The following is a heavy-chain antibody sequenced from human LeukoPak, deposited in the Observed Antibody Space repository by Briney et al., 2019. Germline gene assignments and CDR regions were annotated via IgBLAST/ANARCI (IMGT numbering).Heavy chain of an antibody. V-gene: IGHV3-9*01. Sequence: GGSLRLSSAASGFTFDDYAMHWVRQAPGKGLEWVSGISWNSGSIGYADSVKGRFTISRDNAKNSLYLQMNSLRAEDTALYYCAKDSNYYDSSGYTPGAFDMGGQGTMVTVSS. CDR2: ISWNSGSI. CDR1: GFTFDDYA. CDR3: AKDSNYYDSSGYTPGAFDM. D-gene: IGHD3-22*01. J-gene: IGHJ3*02.